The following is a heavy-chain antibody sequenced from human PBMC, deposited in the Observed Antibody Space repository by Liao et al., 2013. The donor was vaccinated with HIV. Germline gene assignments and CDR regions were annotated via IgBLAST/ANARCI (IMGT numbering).Heavy chain of an antibody. CDR3: ARDARFMMTLGGLTVDYSDF. Sequence: QVQLQQWGAGLLKPSETVSLTCAVYGGSFSGYYWSWLRQAPGKGMEWIGEINHSGTTNYTPSLKSRVTMSIDTSKNQISLKLTSVTAADTAMYFCARDARFMMTLGGLTVDYSDFWGQGTLVTVSS. CDR2: INHSGTT. V-gene: IGHV4-34*01. CDR1: GGSFSGYY. D-gene: IGHD3-16*01. J-gene: IGHJ4*02.